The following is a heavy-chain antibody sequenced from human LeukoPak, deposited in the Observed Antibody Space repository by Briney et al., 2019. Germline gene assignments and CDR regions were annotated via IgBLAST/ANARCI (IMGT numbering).Heavy chain of an antibody. CDR3: ARELRGHGYYYGMDV. Sequence: ASVKVSCKASGGTFSSYAISWVRQAPGQGLERMGGIIPIFGTANYAQKFQGRVTITADESTSTAYMELSSLRSEDTAVYYCARELRGHGYYYGMDVWGQGTTVTVSS. CDR1: GGTFSSYA. J-gene: IGHJ6*02. CDR2: IIPIFGTA. V-gene: IGHV1-69*13.